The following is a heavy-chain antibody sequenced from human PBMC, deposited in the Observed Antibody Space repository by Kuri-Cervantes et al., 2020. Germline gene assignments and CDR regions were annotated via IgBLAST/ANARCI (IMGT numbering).Heavy chain of an antibody. CDR2: ISFDGNKN. CDR3: ARDWSMEV. D-gene: IGHD3-3*01. V-gene: IGHV3-30*03. Sequence: LSLTCAASGLTFSSYGIHWVRQAPGKGLEWVAVISFDGNKNYYADSVKGRLTISRDNAKKSLYLQMNSLRAEDTALYYCARDWSMEVWGEGTTVTVSS. CDR1: GLTFSSYG. J-gene: IGHJ6*03.